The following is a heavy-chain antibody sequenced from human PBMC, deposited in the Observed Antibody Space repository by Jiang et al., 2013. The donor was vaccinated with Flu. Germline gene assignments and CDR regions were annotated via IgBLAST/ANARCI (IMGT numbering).Heavy chain of an antibody. D-gene: IGHD3-22*01. J-gene: IGHJ3*02. Sequence: SCKGSGYSFTSYWIGWVRQMPGKGLEWMGIIYPGDSDTRYSPSFQGQVTISADKSISTAYLQWSSLKASDTAMYYCARNFGHISGGDAFDIWGQGTMVTVSS. CDR2: IYPGDSDT. CDR3: ARNFGHISGGDAFDI. V-gene: IGHV5-51*01. CDR1: GYSFTSYW.